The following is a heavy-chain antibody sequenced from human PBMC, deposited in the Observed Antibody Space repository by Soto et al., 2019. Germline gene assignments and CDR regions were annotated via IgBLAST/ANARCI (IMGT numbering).Heavy chain of an antibody. J-gene: IGHJ5*02. CDR3: ARQAAAPGIDLWFDP. V-gene: IGHV4-39*01. CDR1: GGSISSSRSY. Sequence: PSETLSLTCNVSGGSISSSRSYWAWFRQPPGKELEWIANIFYAGNTYYNPSLKSRVTVSVDTSKNQFSLKLDSVTAADTVFYYCARQAAAPGIDLWFDPWGQGTLVTVS. D-gene: IGHD6-13*01. CDR2: IFYAGNT.